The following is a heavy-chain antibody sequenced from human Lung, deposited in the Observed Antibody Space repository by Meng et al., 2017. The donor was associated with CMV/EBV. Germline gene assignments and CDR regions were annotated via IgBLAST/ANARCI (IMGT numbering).Heavy chain of an antibody. CDR3: ARGVAAALFDY. D-gene: IGHD2-15*01. J-gene: IGHJ4*02. V-gene: IGHV3-53*01. Sequence: GESLKISCKGSGFTFSTFEIAWVRQMPGKGLEWVSVIYSTGNTYYADSVKGRFTISRDNSKNTLYLQMNSLRAEDTAVYYCARGVAAALFDYWGQGTLVTVSS. CDR1: GFTFSTFE. CDR2: IYSTGNT.